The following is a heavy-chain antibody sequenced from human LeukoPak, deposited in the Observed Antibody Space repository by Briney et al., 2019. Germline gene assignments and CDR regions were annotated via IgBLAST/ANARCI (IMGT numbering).Heavy chain of an antibody. Sequence: PSETLSLTCAVYGGSFSGYYWSWIRQPPGKGLEWIGEINHSGSTNYNPSLKSRVTISVDTSKNQFSLKLSSVTAADTAVYYCARLYSGYEGEYYFDYWGQGTLVTVSS. D-gene: IGHD5-12*01. CDR3: ARLYSGYEGEYYFDY. CDR1: GGSFSGYY. CDR2: INHSGST. V-gene: IGHV4-34*01. J-gene: IGHJ4*02.